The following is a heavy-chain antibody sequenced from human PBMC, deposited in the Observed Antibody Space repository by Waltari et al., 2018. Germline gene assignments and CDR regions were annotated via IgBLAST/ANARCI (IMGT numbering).Heavy chain of an antibody. CDR3: VRDFDWGPDY. D-gene: IGHD3-9*01. CDR1: GYPFSDHY. CDR2: IKPDSGVT. V-gene: IGHV1-2*02. Sequence: QVQLVQSGAEVMKPGASVKVSCKTSGYPFSDHYLHWVRQAPGQGLDWMGWIKPDSGVTYYAQEFQGRVTLTGDMSISTVYMDFSSLTSDDTAIYYCVRDFDWGPDYWGQGTLVTVSS. J-gene: IGHJ4*02.